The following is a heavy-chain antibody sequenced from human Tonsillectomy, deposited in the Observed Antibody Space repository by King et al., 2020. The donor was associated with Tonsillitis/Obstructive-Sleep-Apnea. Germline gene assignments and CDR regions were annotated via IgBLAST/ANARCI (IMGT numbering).Heavy chain of an antibody. J-gene: IGHJ5*02. Sequence: QLQESGPGLVKPSETLSLTCTVSGGSISSYYWSWIRQPPGKGLEWIGYVYYSGSTNYNPSLKSRVTISVDTSKNQFSLKLSSVTAADTAVYYCARINCSGGSCYYVDPYNGFDPWGQGTLVTVSS. CDR1: GGSISSYY. CDR3: ARINCSGGSCYYVDPYNGFDP. D-gene: IGHD2-15*01. V-gene: IGHV4-59*08. CDR2: VYYSGST.